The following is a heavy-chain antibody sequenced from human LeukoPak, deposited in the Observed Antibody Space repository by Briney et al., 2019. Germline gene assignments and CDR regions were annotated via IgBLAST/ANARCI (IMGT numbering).Heavy chain of an antibody. V-gene: IGHV3-21*04. J-gene: IGHJ4*02. CDR3: VRGADCSATTCYPLSGFDY. CDR1: GFIFSDFG. CDR2: ISSRGTST. Sequence: GESLRLSCVASGFIFSDFGMHWVRQVPGKGLEWVAFISSRGTSTFYADSVKGRFTISRDTAKKSLDLQMTSLRADDTAAYYCVRGADCSATTCYPLSGFDYRGQGTLVTVSS. D-gene: IGHD2-8*02.